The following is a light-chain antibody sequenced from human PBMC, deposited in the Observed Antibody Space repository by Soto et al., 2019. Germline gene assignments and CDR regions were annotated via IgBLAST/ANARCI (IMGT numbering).Light chain of an antibody. CDR3: TSHAGSPNSV. CDR2: EVS. Sequence: QSALTQPPAASGSPGQSVTISCTGTSSDVGAYNYVSWYQKHPGKAPKLMIYEVSKRPSGVPDRFSGSKSGNTASLTVSGLQAEDEADYYCTSHAGSPNSVCGTGPRSPX. V-gene: IGLV2-8*01. J-gene: IGLJ1*01. CDR1: SSDVGAYNY.